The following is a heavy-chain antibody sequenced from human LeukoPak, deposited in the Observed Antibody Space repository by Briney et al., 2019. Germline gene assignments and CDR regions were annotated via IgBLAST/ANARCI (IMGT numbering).Heavy chain of an antibody. Sequence: PSETLSLTCAVYGGSFSGYYWSWIRQPPGKGLEWIGEINHSGSTNYNPSLKSRVTISVDTSKNQFSLKLSSVTAADTAVYYCARGRNWVRGYSGYGGDYWGQGTLVTVSS. CDR3: ARGRNWVRGYSGYGGDY. V-gene: IGHV4-34*01. J-gene: IGHJ4*02. D-gene: IGHD5-12*01. CDR1: GGSFSGYY. CDR2: INHSGST.